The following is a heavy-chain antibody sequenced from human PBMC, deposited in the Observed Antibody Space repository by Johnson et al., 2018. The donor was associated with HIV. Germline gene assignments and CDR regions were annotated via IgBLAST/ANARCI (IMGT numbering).Heavy chain of an antibody. CDR1: GFTFSSYG. CDR2: ISPDGSNK. V-gene: IGHV3-30*03. J-gene: IGHJ3*01. CDR3: ETGMSLSVAELSYAFHF. Sequence: QVQLVESGGGVDQPGRSLRLSCAASGFTFSSYGMHWVRQAPGKGLEWVAFISPDGSNKYFAVSVTGRFSISRDNSKNTLNLQMNSLRPEDTAVYYCETGMSLSVAELSYAFHFWGLGTVVTVSS. D-gene: IGHD3-16*02.